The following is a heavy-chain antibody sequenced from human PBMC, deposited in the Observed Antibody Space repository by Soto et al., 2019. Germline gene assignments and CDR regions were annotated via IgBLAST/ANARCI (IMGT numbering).Heavy chain of an antibody. J-gene: IGHJ4*02. CDR2: IIPILGEA. CDR1: GGTFSSYT. V-gene: IGHV1-69*02. D-gene: IGHD4-17*01. Sequence: QVQLVQSGAEVKKPGSSVKVSCKASGGTFSSYTISWVRQAPGQGLEWMGRIIPILGEAKYAQKFQGRVTISADKSKSTAYLELSRLRSEDTAVYYCASIYGDYADWGQGTLVTVSS. CDR3: ASIYGDYAD.